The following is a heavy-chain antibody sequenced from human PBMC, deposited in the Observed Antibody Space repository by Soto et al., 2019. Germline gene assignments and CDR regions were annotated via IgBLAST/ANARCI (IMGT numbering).Heavy chain of an antibody. V-gene: IGHV3-49*04. Sequence: GGSLRLSCTASGFTFNDYTLSWVRQAPGKGLEWVGFIRSKAYGGTTEYAASVKGRFTISRDDSKSITYLQMNSLKTEDTAVYYCTAGKLYPSLDFDYWGQGTLVTVSS. CDR3: TAGKLYPSLDFDY. CDR2: IRSKAYGGTT. CDR1: GFTFNDYT. J-gene: IGHJ4*02. D-gene: IGHD2-8*01.